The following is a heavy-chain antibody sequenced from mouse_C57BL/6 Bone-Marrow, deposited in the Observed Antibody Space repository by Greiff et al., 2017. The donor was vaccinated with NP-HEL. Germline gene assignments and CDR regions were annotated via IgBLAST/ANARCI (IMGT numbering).Heavy chain of an antibody. V-gene: IGHV2-9-2*01. CDR1: GFSLTSYD. D-gene: IGHD2-4*01. J-gene: IGHJ4*01. Sequence: VQGVESGPGLVAPSQSLSITCTVSGFSLTSYDISWIRQPPGKGLEWLGVIWTGGGTNYNSAFMSRLSISKDNSKSQVFLKMNSLQTDDTAIYYCVRDYDYDYYAMDYWGQGTSVTVSS. CDR3: VRDYDYDYYAMDY. CDR2: IWTGGGT.